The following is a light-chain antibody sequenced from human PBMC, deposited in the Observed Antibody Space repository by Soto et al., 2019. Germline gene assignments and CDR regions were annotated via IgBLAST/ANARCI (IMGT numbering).Light chain of an antibody. J-gene: IGKJ1*01. V-gene: IGKV1-39*01. CDR3: QQSYNTPLT. CDR2: AAS. CDR1: QSISTY. Sequence: DIQMTQSPSSLSASVGDRVTITCRASQSISTYLNWYQQKPGKAPKLLIYAASSLQSGVPSRFSGSGSGTDFTLTISSLQPEDFATYYCQQSYNTPLTFGQGTKVEIK.